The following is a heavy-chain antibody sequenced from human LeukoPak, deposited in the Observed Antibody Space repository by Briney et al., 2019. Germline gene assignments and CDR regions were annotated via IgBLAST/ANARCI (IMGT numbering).Heavy chain of an antibody. CDR2: ISWNSGSI. Sequence: GGSLRLSCAASGCSFDDYAMHWIRQAPGKGLEWVSGISWNSGSIGYADSMKGRFTISRDNAKNSLYLQMNSLRAEDTALYYCAKDKIYDFWSGYFDYWGQGTLVTVSS. CDR1: GCSFDDYA. J-gene: IGHJ4*02. V-gene: IGHV3-9*01. CDR3: AKDKIYDFWSGYFDY. D-gene: IGHD3-3*01.